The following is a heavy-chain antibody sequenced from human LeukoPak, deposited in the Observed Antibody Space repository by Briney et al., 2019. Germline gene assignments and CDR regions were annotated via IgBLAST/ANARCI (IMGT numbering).Heavy chain of an antibody. V-gene: IGHV3-30*02. J-gene: IGHJ4*02. CDR2: IRYDGSNK. CDR1: GFTFSSYG. Sequence: PGGSLRLSCAASGFTFSSYGMHWVRQAPGKGLEWVAFIRYDGSNKYYADSVKGRFTISRDNSKNTLYLQMNSLRAEDTAVYYCAKDYHQLLLGYRVDYWGQGTLVTVSS. D-gene: IGHD2-2*01. CDR3: AKDYHQLLLGYRVDY.